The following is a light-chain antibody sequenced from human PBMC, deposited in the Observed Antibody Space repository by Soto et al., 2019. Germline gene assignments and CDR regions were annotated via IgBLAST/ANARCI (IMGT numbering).Light chain of an antibody. V-gene: IGKV1-39*01. CDR1: QSISRY. J-gene: IGKJ1*01. Sequence: DIQMTQSPSSLSASLGDRVTISCRASQSISRYLNWYQQKPGLVPKLLIYATSTLQSGVPSRFSGSGSGTDYTLTISSLQLEDFATYYCQQSYTIPLTFGQGTKVDIK. CDR3: QQSYTIPLT. CDR2: ATS.